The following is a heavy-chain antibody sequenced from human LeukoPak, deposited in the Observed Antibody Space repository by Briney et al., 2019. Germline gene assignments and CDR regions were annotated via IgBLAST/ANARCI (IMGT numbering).Heavy chain of an antibody. CDR2: IYQSGIT. CDR3: ARVPRRRGGWFYFDY. Sequence: SETLSLTCGVSGDSISSGNYWNWVRPPPGKGVEWIGIIYQSGITNYNPPLKGRVTMSVDKSKNEFSLKLDSVTAADTAVYYCARVPRRRGGWFYFDYWGQGILVTVSS. D-gene: IGHD6-19*01. J-gene: IGHJ4*02. CDR1: GDSISSGNY. V-gene: IGHV4-4*02.